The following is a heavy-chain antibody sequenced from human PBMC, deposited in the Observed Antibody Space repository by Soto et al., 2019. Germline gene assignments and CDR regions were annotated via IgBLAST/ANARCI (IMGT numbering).Heavy chain of an antibody. V-gene: IGHV1-69*13. J-gene: IGHJ4*02. CDR2: IIPIFGTA. Sequence: GASVKVSCKASGYTLASYAISWVQQATGQGLEWMGGIIPIFGTANYAQKFQGRVTITADESTSTAYMELSSLRSEDTAVYYCASGVVVTPRSFDYWGQGTLVTVSS. D-gene: IGHD2-21*02. CDR3: ASGVVVTPRSFDY. CDR1: GYTLASYA.